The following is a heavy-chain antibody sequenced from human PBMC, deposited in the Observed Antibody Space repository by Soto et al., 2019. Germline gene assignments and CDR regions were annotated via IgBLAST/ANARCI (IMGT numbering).Heavy chain of an antibody. Sequence: GGSLRLSCAASGFTFSSYAMSWVRQAPGKGMEWVAAISGSGGSTYYADSVRGRFTISRENSKNTLYLQMNSLRAEDASVYYCAKDLVGSNADYYDYWGQGTLVTVSS. V-gene: IGHV3-23*01. D-gene: IGHD2-15*01. CDR2: ISGSGGST. CDR3: AKDLVGSNADYYDY. J-gene: IGHJ4*02. CDR1: GFTFSSYA.